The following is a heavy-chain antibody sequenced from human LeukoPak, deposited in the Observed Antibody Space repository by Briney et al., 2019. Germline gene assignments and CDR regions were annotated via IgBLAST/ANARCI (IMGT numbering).Heavy chain of an antibody. CDR3: ARARAVDTAMVTSYYFDY. D-gene: IGHD5-18*01. V-gene: IGHV1-2*06. CDR1: GYTFTGYY. Sequence: GASVKVSCTASGYTFTGYYMHWVRQAPGQGLEWVGRINPNSGGTNYAQKFQGRVTMTRDTSISTAYMELSSLRSDDTAVYYCARARAVDTAMVTSYYFDYWGQGTLVTVSS. J-gene: IGHJ4*02. CDR2: INPNSGGT.